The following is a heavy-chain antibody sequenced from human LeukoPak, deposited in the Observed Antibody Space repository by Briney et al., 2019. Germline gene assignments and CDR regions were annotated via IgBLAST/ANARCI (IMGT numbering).Heavy chain of an antibody. CDR1: TGAMRSYY. Sequence: PSETLSLTCTVSTGAMRSYYWNWIRQPPGKGLEWIGNIHHSGSTNYHSSLKSRVTMSIDTSKNLFSLNLSSVTAADTAVYYCAGWVWTVSRVEYFENWGQGTLVTVSS. CDR2: IHHSGST. V-gene: IGHV4-59*01. CDR3: AGWVWTVSRVEYFEN. J-gene: IGHJ1*01. D-gene: IGHD3/OR15-3a*01.